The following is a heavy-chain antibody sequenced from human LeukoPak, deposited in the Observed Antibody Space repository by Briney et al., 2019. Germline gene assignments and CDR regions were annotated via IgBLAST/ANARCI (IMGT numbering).Heavy chain of an antibody. V-gene: IGHV4-59*08. D-gene: IGHD6-6*01. CDR2: VYYTGST. Sequence: SETLSLTCSVSSGSVSGYYSSWLRQPPGKGLEWIGYVYYTGSTNYNPSLKSRVTMFEDKPKNQFSLRLSYLSVADTPVYYSVRHLAYSSSLYFDYGGEGSLVTVSS. J-gene: IGHJ4*02. CDR1: SGSVSGYY. CDR3: VRHLAYSSSLYFDY.